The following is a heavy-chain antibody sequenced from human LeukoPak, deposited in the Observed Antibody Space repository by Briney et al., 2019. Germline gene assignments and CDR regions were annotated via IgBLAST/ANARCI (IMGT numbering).Heavy chain of an antibody. CDR1: GGSFSGYY. Sequence: SETLSLTCAVYGGSFSGYYWSWIRQPPGKGLEWIGEINHSGSTNYNPSLKSRVTISVDTSKNQFSLRLSSVTAADTAVYYCARGPIDFWSGPPYYYYGMDVWGQGTTVTVSS. D-gene: IGHD3-3*01. CDR2: INHSGST. CDR3: ARGPIDFWSGPPYYYYGMDV. J-gene: IGHJ6*02. V-gene: IGHV4-34*01.